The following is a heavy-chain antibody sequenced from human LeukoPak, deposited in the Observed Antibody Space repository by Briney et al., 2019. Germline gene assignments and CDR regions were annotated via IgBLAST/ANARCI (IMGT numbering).Heavy chain of an antibody. V-gene: IGHV1-69*04. J-gene: IGHJ6*02. Sequence: ASVKFSCKASGYTFTSYGISWVRQAPGQGLEWMGRIIPILGIANYAQKFQGRVTITADKSTSTAYMELSSLRSEDTAVYYCARGEVVPAASSDYYYYGMDVWGQGTTVTVSS. D-gene: IGHD2-2*01. CDR3: ARGEVVPAASSDYYYYGMDV. CDR2: IIPILGIA. CDR1: GYTFTSYG.